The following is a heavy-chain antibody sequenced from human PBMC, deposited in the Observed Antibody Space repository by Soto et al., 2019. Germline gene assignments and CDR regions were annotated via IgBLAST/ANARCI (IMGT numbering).Heavy chain of an antibody. Sequence: SQTLSLTCAISGDSVSSNSAAWNWIRQSPSRGLKWLGRTYYRSKWYNDYAVSVKSRITINPDTSKNQFSLQLNSVTPEDTAVYYCARGGEYYDYVWGSYRPDAFDIWGQGTMVTVSS. CDR2: TYYRSKWYN. CDR3: ARGGEYYDYVWGSYRPDAFDI. V-gene: IGHV6-1*01. CDR1: GDSVSSNSAA. D-gene: IGHD3-16*02. J-gene: IGHJ3*02.